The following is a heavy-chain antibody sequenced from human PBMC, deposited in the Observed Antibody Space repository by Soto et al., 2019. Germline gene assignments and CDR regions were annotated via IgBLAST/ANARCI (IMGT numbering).Heavy chain of an antibody. Sequence: GESLKISCKGSGYSFTSYWISWVRQMPGKGLEWMGRIDPSDSYTNYSPSFQGHVTISADKSISTAYLQWSSPKASDTAMYYCARRRDYGGNSGKRNWFDPWGQGTLVTVPS. D-gene: IGHD4-17*01. CDR2: IDPSDSYT. CDR3: ARRRDYGGNSGKRNWFDP. CDR1: GYSFTSYW. J-gene: IGHJ5*02. V-gene: IGHV5-10-1*01.